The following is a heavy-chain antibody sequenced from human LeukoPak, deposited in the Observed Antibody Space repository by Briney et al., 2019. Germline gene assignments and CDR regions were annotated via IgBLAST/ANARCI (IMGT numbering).Heavy chain of an antibody. J-gene: IGHJ5*02. D-gene: IGHD3-10*01. V-gene: IGHV3-21*01. CDR3: ARDVGYYGSGLFDP. CDR1: GFTFSSYS. Sequence: GGSLRLSCAASGFTFSSYSMNWVRQAPGKGLEWVSSISSSSSYIYYADSVKGRFTISRDNAKNSLYLQMNSLRAEDTAVYYCARDVGYYGSGLFDPWGQGTLVTVSS. CDR2: ISSSSSYI.